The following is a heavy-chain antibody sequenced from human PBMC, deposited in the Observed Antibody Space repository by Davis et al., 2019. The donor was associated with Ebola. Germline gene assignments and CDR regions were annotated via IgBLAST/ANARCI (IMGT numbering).Heavy chain of an antibody. CDR2: INPNSGGT. D-gene: IGHD1-26*01. V-gene: IGHV1-2*02. CDR1: GYTFTGYY. CDR3: ARHPNTSGSPWYYYYGMDV. J-gene: IGHJ6*02. Sequence: ASVKVSCKASGYTFTGYYMHWVRQAPGQGLEWMGWINPNSGGTNYAQKFQGRVTMTRDTSISTAYMELSRLRSDDTAVYYCARHPNTSGSPWYYYYGMDVWGQGTTVTVSS.